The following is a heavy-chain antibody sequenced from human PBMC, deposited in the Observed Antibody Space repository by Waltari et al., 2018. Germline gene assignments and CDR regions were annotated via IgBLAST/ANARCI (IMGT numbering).Heavy chain of an antibody. CDR1: GGHFSSYA. Sequence: QVQLVQSGAEVKKPGSSVKVSCKASGGHFSSYAISWVGQAPGQGLEWMGGIIPSFGTANYAQKFQGRVTITADESTSTAYMELSSLRSEDTAVYYCAREGTTVTNVRYFDYWGQGTLVTVSS. J-gene: IGHJ4*02. V-gene: IGHV1-69*01. CDR2: IIPSFGTA. CDR3: AREGTTVTNVRYFDY. D-gene: IGHD4-4*01.